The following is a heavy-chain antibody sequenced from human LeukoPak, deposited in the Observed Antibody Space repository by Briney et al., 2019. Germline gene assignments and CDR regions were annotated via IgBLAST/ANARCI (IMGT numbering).Heavy chain of an antibody. D-gene: IGHD6-19*01. CDR2: INSDGTDT. V-gene: IGHV3-74*01. CDR1: GFTFSSCW. CDR3: ALTGSSGFFDY. Sequence: PGGSLRLSCAASGFTFSSCWMHWVRQVPGKGLVWVSRINSDGTDTTYADSVKGRFTISRDNAKNTLYLQMNSLRAEDTAVYYCALTGSSGFFDYWGQGTLVTVSS. J-gene: IGHJ4*02.